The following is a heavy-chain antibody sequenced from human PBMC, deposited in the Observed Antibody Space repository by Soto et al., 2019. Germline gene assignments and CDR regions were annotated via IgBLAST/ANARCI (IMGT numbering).Heavy chain of an antibody. J-gene: IGHJ2*01. CDR3: ARGPHCSSTSCFWYFDL. CDR2: INPNSGGT. D-gene: IGHD2-2*01. V-gene: IGHV1-2*04. Sequence: QVQLVQSGAEVKKPGASVKVSCKASGYTFTGYYMHWVRQAPGQGLEWMGWINPNSGGTNYAQKVQGWVTMTRDTYISTAYMELSRLRSDDTAVYYCARGPHCSSTSCFWYFDLWGRGTLVTVSS. CDR1: GYTFTGYY.